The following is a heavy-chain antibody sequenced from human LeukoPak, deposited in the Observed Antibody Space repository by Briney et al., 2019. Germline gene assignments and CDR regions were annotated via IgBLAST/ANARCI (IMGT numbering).Heavy chain of an antibody. Sequence: SETLSLTCTVSGGSITGYYWSWIRQPAGKGLEWIGRIYTSGSTIYNPSLKSRVTMSVDTSKNQFSLRLSSVTAADTAVYYCARGRYESTRLSADYYHYMDVWGKGTTVTVSS. CDR2: IYTSGST. CDR1: GGSITGYY. CDR3: ARGRYESTRLSADYYHYMDV. D-gene: IGHD1-14*01. J-gene: IGHJ6*03. V-gene: IGHV4-4*07.